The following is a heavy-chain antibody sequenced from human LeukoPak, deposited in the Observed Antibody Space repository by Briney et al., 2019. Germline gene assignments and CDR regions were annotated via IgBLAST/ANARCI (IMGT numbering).Heavy chain of an antibody. Sequence: GRSLRLSCAASGFTFSSYAMHWVRQAPGKGLEWVAVISYDGSNKYYADSVKGRFTISRDNSKNTLYLQMNSLRAEDTAVYYCARCFLEWLSTAPYFDYWGQGTLVTVSS. D-gene: IGHD3-3*01. CDR2: ISYDGSNK. CDR1: GFTFSSYA. J-gene: IGHJ4*02. CDR3: ARCFLEWLSTAPYFDY. V-gene: IGHV3-30*01.